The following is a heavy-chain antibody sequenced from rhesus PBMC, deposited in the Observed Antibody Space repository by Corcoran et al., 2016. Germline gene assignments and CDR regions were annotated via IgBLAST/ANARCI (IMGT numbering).Heavy chain of an antibody. CDR2: IFGRGGSI. Sequence: QVQLQESGPGLVKPSETLSLTRAVSGGSLSTNYWNWIRQPPGKGLEWIGSIFGRGGSIDSNPPPQSRVTISTDTAKNQFSLNLSSVGDADTAVDYCARGPRDGSRVFDLWGQGALVTVSS. J-gene: IGHJ1*01. D-gene: IGHD4-29*01. CDR1: GGSLSTNY. V-gene: IGHV4-160*01. CDR3: ARGPRDGSRVFDL.